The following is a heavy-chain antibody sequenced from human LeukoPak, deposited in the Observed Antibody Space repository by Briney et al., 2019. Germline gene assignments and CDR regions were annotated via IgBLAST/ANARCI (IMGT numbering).Heavy chain of an antibody. CDR1: GFTFTNNF. CDR3: VREGFYFFDF. V-gene: IGHV3-7*01. Sequence: GGSLRLSCAASGFTFTNNFMSWVRQVPGKGLEWVANIMQDGSETTYADSVRGRFTIFRDNAKDSVYLQMNSLRAEDSATYYCVREGFYFFDFWGQGTLVTVSS. J-gene: IGHJ4*01. CDR2: IMQDGSET.